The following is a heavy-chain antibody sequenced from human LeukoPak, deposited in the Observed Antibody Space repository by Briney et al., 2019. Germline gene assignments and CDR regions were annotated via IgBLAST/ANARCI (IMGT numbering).Heavy chain of an antibody. D-gene: IGHD1-1*01. Sequence: SETLSLTCAVYGGSFSGYYWSWIRQPPGKGLEWIGEINHSGSTNYNPSLKSRVTISVDTSKNQFSLKLSSVTAADTAVYYCAVWELVRRAFDIWGQGTMVTVSS. CDR3: AVWELVRRAFDI. J-gene: IGHJ3*02. CDR2: INHSGST. CDR1: GGSFSGYY. V-gene: IGHV4-34*01.